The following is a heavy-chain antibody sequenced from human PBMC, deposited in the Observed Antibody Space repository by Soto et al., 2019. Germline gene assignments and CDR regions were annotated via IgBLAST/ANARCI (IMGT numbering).Heavy chain of an antibody. CDR2: VTSSPSSM. D-gene: IGHD3-22*01. J-gene: IGHJ4*02. Sequence: LRLSCAASGFTFSGFSMNWVRQAPGKGLEWVSSVTSSPSSMFYADSVKGRFTISRDDAKDSLFLQMNSLRADDTAVYYCAREADFASSGYVLDYWGLGTLVTVSS. CDR3: AREADFASSGYVLDY. V-gene: IGHV3-21*01. CDR1: GFTFSGFS.